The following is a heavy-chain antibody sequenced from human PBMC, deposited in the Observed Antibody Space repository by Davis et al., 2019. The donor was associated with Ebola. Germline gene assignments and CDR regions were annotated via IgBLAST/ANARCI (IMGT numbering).Heavy chain of an antibody. CDR2: IGTAGDT. J-gene: IGHJ4*02. V-gene: IGHV3-13*01. CDR3: AKDMTGSLPPEFGY. D-gene: IGHD1-14*01. Sequence: GESLKISCAASGFTFSSYDMHWVRQATGKGLEWVSAIGTAGDTYYPGSVKGRFTISRENAKNSLYLQMNSLRAEDTALYYCAKDMTGSLPPEFGYWGQGTLVTVSS. CDR1: GFTFSSYD.